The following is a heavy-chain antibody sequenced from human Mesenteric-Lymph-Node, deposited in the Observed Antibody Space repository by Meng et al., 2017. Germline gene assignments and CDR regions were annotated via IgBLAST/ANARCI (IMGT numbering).Heavy chain of an antibody. CDR1: GGTFSSYA. CDR3: AREVRYCSGGSCLNWFDP. J-gene: IGHJ5*02. V-gene: IGHV1-69*05. Sequence: SVKVSCKASGGTFSSYAISWVRQAPGQGLEWMGGIIPIFGTANYAQKFQGRVTITTDESTSTAYMELSSLRSEDTAVYYCAREVRYCSGGSCLNWFDPWGQGTLVTVSS. CDR2: IIPIFGTA. D-gene: IGHD2-15*01.